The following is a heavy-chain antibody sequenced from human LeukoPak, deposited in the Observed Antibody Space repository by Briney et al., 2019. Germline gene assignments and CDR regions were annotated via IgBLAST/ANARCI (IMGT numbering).Heavy chain of an antibody. J-gene: IGHJ6*03. CDR3: ARYGDYYYYMDV. V-gene: IGHV1-18*01. Sequence: ASVKVSCKASGYTFTSYGISWVRHAPAQGLEWMGWISAYNGNTNYAQKLQGRVTMTTDTSTSTAYMELRSLRSDDTAVYYCARYGDYYYYMDVWGKGTTVTVSS. CDR1: GYTFTSYG. D-gene: IGHD4-17*01. CDR2: ISAYNGNT.